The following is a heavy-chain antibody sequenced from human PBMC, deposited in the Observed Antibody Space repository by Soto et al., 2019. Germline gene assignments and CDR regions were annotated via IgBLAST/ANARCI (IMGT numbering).Heavy chain of an antibody. CDR2: IIPIFGTA. CDR1: GGTFSSYA. D-gene: IGHD3-10*01. Sequence: SVKVSCKASGGTFSSYAISWVRQAPGQGLEWMGGIIPIFGTANYAQKFQGRVTITADESTSTAYMELSSLRSEDTAVYYCARDHGSGSYYKAYYGMDVWGQGTPATVSS. V-gene: IGHV1-69*13. J-gene: IGHJ6*02. CDR3: ARDHGSGSYYKAYYGMDV.